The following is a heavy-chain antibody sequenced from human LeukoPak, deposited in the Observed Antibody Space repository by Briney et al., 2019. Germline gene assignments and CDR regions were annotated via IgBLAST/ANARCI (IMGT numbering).Heavy chain of an antibody. CDR2: IYYSGST. J-gene: IGHJ5*02. CDR3: ARVRDFWSGHGRAYNWFDP. V-gene: IGHV4-59*12. D-gene: IGHD3-3*01. Sequence: SETLSLTCTVSGGSISSYYWSWIRQPPGKGLEWIGYIYYSGSTNYNPSLKSRVTISVDTSKNQFSLKLSSVTAADTAVYYCARVRDFWSGHGRAYNWFDPWGQGTLVTVSS. CDR1: GGSISSYY.